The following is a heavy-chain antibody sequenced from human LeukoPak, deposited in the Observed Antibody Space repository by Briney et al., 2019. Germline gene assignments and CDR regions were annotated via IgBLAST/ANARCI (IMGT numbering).Heavy chain of an antibody. CDR1: GGSFSGYY. Sequence: KPSETLSLTCAVYGGSFSGYYWSRIRQPPGKGLEWIGEINHSGSTNYNPSLKSRVTISVDTSKNQFSLKLSSVTAADTAVYYCARIGNGSGSYRAPSYGMDVWGQGTTVTVSS. CDR2: INHSGST. CDR3: ARIGNGSGSYRAPSYGMDV. D-gene: IGHD3-10*01. V-gene: IGHV4-34*01. J-gene: IGHJ6*02.